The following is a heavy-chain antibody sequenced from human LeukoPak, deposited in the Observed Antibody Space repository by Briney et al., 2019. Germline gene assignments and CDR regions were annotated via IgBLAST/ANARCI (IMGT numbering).Heavy chain of an antibody. CDR1: GFTFCGYS. CDR2: ISSSSSYI. V-gene: IGHV3-21*01. J-gene: IGHJ4*02. CDR3: ARGPYDILTGYYLNY. Sequence: AGGSLRLSCAASGFTFCGYSMNWVRQAPGKGLEWVSSISSSSSYIYYADSVKGRFTISRDNAKNSLYLQMNSLRAEDTAVYYCARGPYDILTGYYLNYWGQGTLVTVSS. D-gene: IGHD3-9*01.